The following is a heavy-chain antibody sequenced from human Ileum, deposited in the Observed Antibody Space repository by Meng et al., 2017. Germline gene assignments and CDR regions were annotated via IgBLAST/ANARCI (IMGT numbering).Heavy chain of an antibody. Sequence: QVQLQESGPGLVKPSETLALSCSVYGASISSHYRTWIRQPPGKGLEYIGYIYYRGGASYNPSLRSRVTMSVDTSKNQFSLNLSSVTAADTAVYYCARLLDSSDWGWFDPWGQGTLVTVSS. D-gene: IGHD3-22*01. CDR1: GASISSHY. V-gene: IGHV4-59*08. CDR2: IYYRGGA. CDR3: ARLLDSSDWGWFDP. J-gene: IGHJ5*02.